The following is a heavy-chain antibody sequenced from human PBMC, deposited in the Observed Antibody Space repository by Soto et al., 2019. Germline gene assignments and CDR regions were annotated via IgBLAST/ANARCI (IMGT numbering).Heavy chain of an antibody. CDR3: ARTYDSNGYANEFDS. D-gene: IGHD3-22*01. Sequence: QVVLQESGPGLVKPSETLSLTCSVSGRSITSYYWSWVRQPPGKGLEWIGYIYDNGITSQNPSLKSRVTMSADTSQNQFSLKLTSGTGADTAVYYCARTYDSNGYANEFDSWGQGILVTVTS. J-gene: IGHJ4*02. CDR2: IYDNGIT. CDR1: GRSITSYY. V-gene: IGHV4-59*12.